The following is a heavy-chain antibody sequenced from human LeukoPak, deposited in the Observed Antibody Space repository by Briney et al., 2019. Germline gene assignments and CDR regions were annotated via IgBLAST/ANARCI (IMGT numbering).Heavy chain of an antibody. CDR1: VGTFSSYG. J-gene: IGHJ4*02. D-gene: IGHD6-19*01. Sequence: SVKVSCKASVGTFSSYGICWVRQAPGQGLEWMGGIIPIFGTANYAQKFQGRVTITADESTSTAYMELSSLRSEDTAVYYCARGTIAVAGIFDYWGQGTLVTVSS. CDR2: IIPIFGTA. CDR3: ARGTIAVAGIFDY. V-gene: IGHV1-69*13.